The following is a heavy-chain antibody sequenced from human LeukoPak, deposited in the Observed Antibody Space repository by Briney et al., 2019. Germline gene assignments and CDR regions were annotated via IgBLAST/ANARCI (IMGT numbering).Heavy chain of an antibody. CDR1: GFTFSSYS. V-gene: IGHV3-48*04. Sequence: GGSLRLSCAASGFTFSSYSMNWVRQAPGKGLEWVSYISSSSSTIYYADSVKGRFTISRDNAKNSLYLQMNSLRAEDTAVYYCARLYGEFWSGYCPDYWGQGTLVTVSS. CDR3: ARLYGEFWSGYCPDY. D-gene: IGHD3-3*01. CDR2: ISSSSSTI. J-gene: IGHJ4*02.